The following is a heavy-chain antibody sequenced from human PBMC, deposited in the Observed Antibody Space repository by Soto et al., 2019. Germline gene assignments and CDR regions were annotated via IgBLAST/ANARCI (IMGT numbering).Heavy chain of an antibody. CDR1: EFIFSSHV. CDR3: ATTVTGFLDH. Sequence: QVQLVESGGGVVQPGRSLRLSCAASEFIFSSHVMHWVRQATGKGLEWVADITYDGSSKNYADSVKGRFSISRDNPNNTLYLQINNLRAEDTAVYYCATTVTGFLDHWGQGTLVTVSS. D-gene: IGHD4-17*01. V-gene: IGHV3-30-3*01. CDR2: ITYDGSSK. J-gene: IGHJ4*02.